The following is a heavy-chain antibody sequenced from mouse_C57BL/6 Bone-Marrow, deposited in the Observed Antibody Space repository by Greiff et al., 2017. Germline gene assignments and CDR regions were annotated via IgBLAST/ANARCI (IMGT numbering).Heavy chain of an antibody. CDR2: IDPENGDT. J-gene: IGHJ3*01. CDR3: TTCSYDYPFAY. Sequence: VQLQQSGAELVRPGASVKLSCTASGFNIKDDYMHWVKQRPEQGLEWIGWIDPENGDTEYASKFQGKATITADTSSNTAYLQLSSLTSEDTAVYYCTTCSYDYPFAYWGQGTLVTVSA. D-gene: IGHD2-4*01. V-gene: IGHV14-4*01. CDR1: GFNIKDDY.